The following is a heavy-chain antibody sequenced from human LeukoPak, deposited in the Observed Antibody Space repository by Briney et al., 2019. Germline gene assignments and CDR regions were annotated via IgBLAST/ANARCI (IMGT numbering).Heavy chain of an antibody. Sequence: GGSLRLSCAASGFTFSSYSMNWVRQAPGKGLEWVSSISSSSSYIYYADSVKGRFTISRDNAKNSLYLQMNSLRAEDTAVYYCARVYAVRAPWYGMDVWGQGTTVTVS. V-gene: IGHV3-21*01. J-gene: IGHJ6*02. CDR3: ARVYAVRAPWYGMDV. D-gene: IGHD3-10*01. CDR1: GFTFSSYS. CDR2: ISSSSSYI.